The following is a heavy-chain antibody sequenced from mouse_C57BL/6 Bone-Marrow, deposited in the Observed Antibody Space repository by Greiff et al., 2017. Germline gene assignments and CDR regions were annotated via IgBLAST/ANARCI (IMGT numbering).Heavy chain of an antibody. CDR3: AREVYSNYGAY. CDR1: GYTFTSYW. V-gene: IGHV1-61*01. J-gene: IGHJ3*01. D-gene: IGHD2-5*01. CDR2: IYPSDSET. Sequence: QVQLQQPGAELVRPGSSVKLSCKASGYTFTSYWMDWVKQRPGQGLEWIGNIYPSDSETHYNQKFKDKATLTVDKSSSTAYMQLSSLTSEYSAVYYCAREVYSNYGAYWGQGTLVTVSA.